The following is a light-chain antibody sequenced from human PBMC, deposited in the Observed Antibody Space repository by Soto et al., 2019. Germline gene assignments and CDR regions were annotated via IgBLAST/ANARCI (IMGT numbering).Light chain of an antibody. Sequence: DIHMTQSPSTLSASVGDTVTITCRASQSISSWLAWYQQKPGKAPNLLIYDASSLESGVPSRFSGSGSGTEFTLTISSLQPDDFATYYCQQFNNYITFGQGTRLEIK. CDR3: QQFNNYIT. J-gene: IGKJ5*01. CDR1: QSISSW. V-gene: IGKV1-5*01. CDR2: DAS.